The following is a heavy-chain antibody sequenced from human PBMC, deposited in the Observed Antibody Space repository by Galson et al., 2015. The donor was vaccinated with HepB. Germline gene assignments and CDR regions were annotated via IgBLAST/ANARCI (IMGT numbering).Heavy chain of an antibody. J-gene: IGHJ3*01. CDR2: ISGSGGST. Sequence: SLRLSCAASGFTFSSYAMSWVRRAPGKGLEWVSAISGSGGSTYYADSVKGRFTISRDNSKNTLYLQMNSLRAEDTAVYYCAKVVSGRRGSGTSPSFGMDVWGQGTMVTVSS. CDR1: GFTFSSYA. D-gene: IGHD3-10*01. V-gene: IGHV3-23*01. CDR3: AKVVSGRRGSGTSPSFGMDV.